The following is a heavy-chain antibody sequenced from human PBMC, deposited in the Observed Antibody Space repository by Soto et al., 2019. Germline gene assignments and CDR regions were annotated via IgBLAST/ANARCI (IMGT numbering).Heavy chain of an antibody. CDR3: ARIFCSGGSCYPDAFDI. D-gene: IGHD2-15*01. CDR1: GGTFSSYA. Sequence: SVKVSCKASGGTFSSYAISWVRQAPGQGLEWMGGIIPIFGTANYAQKFQGRVTITRDTSASTAYMELSSLRSEDTAVYYCARIFCSGGSCYPDAFDIWGQGTMVTVSS. J-gene: IGHJ3*02. CDR2: IIPIFGTA. V-gene: IGHV1-69*05.